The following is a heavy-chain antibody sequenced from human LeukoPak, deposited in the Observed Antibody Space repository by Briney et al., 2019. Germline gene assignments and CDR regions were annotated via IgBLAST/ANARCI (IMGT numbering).Heavy chain of an antibody. J-gene: IGHJ4*02. CDR2: IRYDGSNK. CDR1: GFTFSSYG. CDR3: ARDLAAAGLNGYYYDSSGYSNY. V-gene: IGHV3-30*02. D-gene: IGHD3-22*01. Sequence: GGSLRLSCAASGFTFSSYGMHWVRQAPGKGLEWVAFIRYDGSNKYYADSVKGRFTISRDNAKNSLYLQMNSLRAEDTAVYYCARDLAAAGLNGYYYDSSGYSNYWGQGTLVTVSS.